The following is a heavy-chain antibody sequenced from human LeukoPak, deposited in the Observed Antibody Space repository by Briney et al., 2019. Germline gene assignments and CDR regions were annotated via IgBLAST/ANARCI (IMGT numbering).Heavy chain of an antibody. CDR3: ARGVEFGELFIYYYYMDV. V-gene: IGHV4-34*01. Sequence: SETLSLTCAVYGGSFSGYYWSWIRQPPGKGLEWIGEINHSGSTNYNPSLKSRVTISVDTSKNQFSLKLSSVTAADTAVYYCARGVEFGELFIYYYYMDVSGKGTTVTVSS. J-gene: IGHJ6*03. CDR1: GGSFSGYY. CDR2: INHSGST. D-gene: IGHD3-10*01.